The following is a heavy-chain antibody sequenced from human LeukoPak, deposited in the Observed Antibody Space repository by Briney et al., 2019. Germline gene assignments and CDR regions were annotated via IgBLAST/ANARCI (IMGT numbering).Heavy chain of an antibody. J-gene: IGHJ6*03. D-gene: IGHD3-10*01. CDR2: INPNSGGT. CDR3: ASGLRFGELLGYMDV. Sequence: ASVKVSCKASGYTFTSYYMHWVRQAPGQGLEWMGWINPNSGGTNYAQKFQGRVTMTRDTSISTAYMELSRLRSDDTAVYYCASGLRFGELLGYMDVWGKGTTVTISS. CDR1: GYTFTSYY. V-gene: IGHV1-2*02.